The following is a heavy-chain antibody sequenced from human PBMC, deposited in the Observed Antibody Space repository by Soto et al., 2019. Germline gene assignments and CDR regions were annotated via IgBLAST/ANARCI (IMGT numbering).Heavy chain of an antibody. CDR3: ARGSFSPRYYFEY. D-gene: IGHD2-2*01. CDR1: FGSFSGYY. J-gene: IGHJ4*02. CDR2: INHSGST. Sequence: PFETLSLTCSFYFGSFSGYYLSLILQPPVKGLEWIGEINHSGSTNYNPSLKSRVTISVDTSKNQFSLKLSSVTAADTAVYYCARGSFSPRYYFEYWGQGTLVTVSS. V-gene: IGHV4-34*01.